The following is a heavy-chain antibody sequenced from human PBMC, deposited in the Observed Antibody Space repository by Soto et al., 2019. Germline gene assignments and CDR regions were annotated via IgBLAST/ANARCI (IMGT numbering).Heavy chain of an antibody. V-gene: IGHV3-7*05. CDR2: IKEDGSEK. Sequence: EVQLVESGGGLVQSGGSLRLSCAASGFTFSSHWMSWVRQAPGKGLEWVANIKEDGSEKYYVDSVKGRFTISRDNAEKSMYPEMNRLRADETGVYYCAGEVFYGSGYRSGEGGQGPLVTVSS. CDR1: GFTFSSHW. J-gene: IGHJ1*01. CDR3: AGEVFYGSGYRSGE. D-gene: IGHD6-13*01.